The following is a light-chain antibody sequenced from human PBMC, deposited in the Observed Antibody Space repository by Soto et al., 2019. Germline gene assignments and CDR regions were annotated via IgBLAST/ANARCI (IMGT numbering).Light chain of an antibody. V-gene: IGLV4-60*03. CDR3: ETWDSNTFVV. CDR1: SGHSSYT. Sequence: QPVLTQSSSASSSLGSSVKLTCTLSSGHSSYTIAWHQQQPGKAPRYLMKLERSGSYNKGSGVPDRFSGSSSGADRYLTISNLQSEDEADYYCETWDSNTFVVFGGGTKLTV. J-gene: IGLJ2*01. CDR2: LERSGSY.